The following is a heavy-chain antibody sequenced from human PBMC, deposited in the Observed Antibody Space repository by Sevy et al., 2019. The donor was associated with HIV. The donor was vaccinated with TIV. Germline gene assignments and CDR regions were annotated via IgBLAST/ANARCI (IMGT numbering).Heavy chain of an antibody. Sequence: LSLTCAASGFTFSGSAMHWVRQASGKGLEWVGRIRSKANSYATAYAASVKGRFTISRDDSKNKAYLQMNSLKTEDTAVYYCTRPVAGTDDAFDIWGQGTMVTVSS. CDR2: IRSKANSYAT. CDR3: TRPVAGTDDAFDI. CDR1: GFTFSGSA. J-gene: IGHJ3*02. D-gene: IGHD6-19*01. V-gene: IGHV3-73*01.